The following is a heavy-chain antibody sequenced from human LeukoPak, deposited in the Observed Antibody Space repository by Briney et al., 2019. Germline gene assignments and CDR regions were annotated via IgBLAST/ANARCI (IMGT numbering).Heavy chain of an antibody. J-gene: IGHJ4*02. Sequence: GGSLRLSCAASEFTFSNYWMHWVRQAPGKGLVWVSRINSDGSITSYADSVKGRFTISRDNAKNTLYLQMNSLRAEDTAVYYCARGPMVRTNLFDYWGQGTLVTVSS. V-gene: IGHV3-74*01. CDR2: INSDGSIT. D-gene: IGHD3-10*01. CDR3: ARGPMVRTNLFDY. CDR1: EFTFSNYW.